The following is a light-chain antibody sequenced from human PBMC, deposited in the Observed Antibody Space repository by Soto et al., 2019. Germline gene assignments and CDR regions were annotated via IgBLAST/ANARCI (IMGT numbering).Light chain of an antibody. CDR1: QGISNY. Sequence: IQMTQSSSSMSASLGDRFTITRRASQGISNYLAWYKQKQGKVLKIMIYDAYTLQSGVTYRFSGSGSGKDFNINISSLKTEDVENYYCQKYNSAPWTVGQVTKVEIK. J-gene: IGKJ1*01. CDR3: QKYNSAPWT. V-gene: IGKV1-27*01. CDR2: DAY.